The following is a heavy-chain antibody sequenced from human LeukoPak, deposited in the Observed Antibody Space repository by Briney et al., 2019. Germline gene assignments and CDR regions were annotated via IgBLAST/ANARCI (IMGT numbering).Heavy chain of an antibody. V-gene: IGHV3-21*01. CDR1: GFTLSSYW. Sequence: PGGSLRLSCAASGFTLSSYWMSWVRQAPGKGLEWVSSISSSSSYIYYADSVKGRFTISRDNAKNSLYLQMNSLRAEDTAVYYCARVRHYDSSGPGYWGQGTLVTVSS. CDR2: ISSSSSYI. J-gene: IGHJ4*02. CDR3: ARVRHYDSSGPGY. D-gene: IGHD3-22*01.